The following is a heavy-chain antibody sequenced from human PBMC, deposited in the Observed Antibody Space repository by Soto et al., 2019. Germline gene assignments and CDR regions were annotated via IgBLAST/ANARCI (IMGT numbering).Heavy chain of an antibody. Sequence: EVQLLESGGGLVQPGGSLRLSCAASGFTFSSYAMSWVRQAPGKGLEWVSAISGSGGSTYYADSVKGRFTIYRDNYKNTLYLQMNSLRAEDTAVYYCANVGYCSSTSCSLYYYYGMEVWGQGTTVTVSS. CDR1: GFTFSSYA. J-gene: IGHJ6*02. D-gene: IGHD2-2*01. CDR2: ISGSGGST. CDR3: ANVGYCSSTSCSLYYYYGMEV. V-gene: IGHV3-23*01.